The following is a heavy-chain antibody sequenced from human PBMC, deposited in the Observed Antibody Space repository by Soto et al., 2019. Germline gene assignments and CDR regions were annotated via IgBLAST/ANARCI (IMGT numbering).Heavy chain of an antibody. D-gene: IGHD1-26*01. Sequence: GGSLRLSCAASGFTVSSNYMSWVRQAPGKGLEWVSTIYSNGNTYYADSVKGRFTISRDKSKNTLYLQMNSLRAEDTAVYYCARDFPLSEYRFSGSYYYNYWGQGTLVTVSS. CDR1: GFTVSSNY. CDR3: ARDFPLSEYRFSGSYYYNY. CDR2: IYSNGNT. J-gene: IGHJ4*02. V-gene: IGHV3-53*01.